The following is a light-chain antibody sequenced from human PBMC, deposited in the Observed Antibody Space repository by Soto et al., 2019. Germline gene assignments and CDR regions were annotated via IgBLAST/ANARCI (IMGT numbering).Light chain of an antibody. J-gene: IGLJ3*02. Sequence: QSVLTQAPSASGTPGQRVTISCSGSSSNIGSNAVTWYQQLPGTAPKLLIYSNSQRPSGVPDRFSGSKSGTSAPLAISGLQSDDEADYYCAAWDDSLNGWVFGGGTKLTVL. CDR3: AAWDDSLNGWV. V-gene: IGLV1-44*01. CDR2: SNS. CDR1: SSNIGSNA.